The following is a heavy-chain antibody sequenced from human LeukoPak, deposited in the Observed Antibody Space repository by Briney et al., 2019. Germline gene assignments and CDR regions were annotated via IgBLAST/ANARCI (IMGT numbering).Heavy chain of an antibody. D-gene: IGHD3-22*01. Sequence: GESLKISCKGSGYSFTSYWIGWVRQMPGKGLEWMGIIYPGDSDTRYSPSFQGQVTISAAKSISTAYLQWSSLKASDTAMYYCARRSNPAYYYDSSGYFAFDIWGQGTMVTVSS. J-gene: IGHJ3*02. V-gene: IGHV5-51*01. CDR2: IYPGDSDT. CDR3: ARRSNPAYYYDSSGYFAFDI. CDR1: GYSFTSYW.